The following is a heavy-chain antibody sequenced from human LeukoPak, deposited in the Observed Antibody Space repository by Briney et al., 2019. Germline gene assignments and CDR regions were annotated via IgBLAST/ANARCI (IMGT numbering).Heavy chain of an antibody. CDR1: GFTFSSYA. CDR2: ISSNGGST. V-gene: IGHV3-64*01. J-gene: IGHJ4*02. CDR3: ARVSPLAYFDY. D-gene: IGHD3-3*02. Sequence: GGSLRLSCAASGFTFSSYAMHWVRQAPGKGLEYVSAISSNGGSTYYANSVKGRFTISRDNSKNTLYLQMGSLRAENMAVYYCARVSPLAYFDYWGQGTLVTVSS.